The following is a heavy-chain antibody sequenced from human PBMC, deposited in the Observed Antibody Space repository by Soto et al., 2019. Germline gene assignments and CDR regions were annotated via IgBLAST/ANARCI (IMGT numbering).Heavy chain of an antibody. CDR3: ARSMTTLATPFDY. CDR2: ISGSGGST. V-gene: IGHV3-23*01. CDR1: GFSSSSYA. D-gene: IGHD4-17*01. J-gene: IGHJ4*02. Sequence: EVQLLESGGGLVQPGGSLRLSCVASGFSSSSYAMSWVRQAPGKGLEWVSAISGSGGSTYYADSVKGRFTISRDNSKNTLYLQMNSLRAEDTAVFYCARSMTTLATPFDYWGQGTLVTVSS.